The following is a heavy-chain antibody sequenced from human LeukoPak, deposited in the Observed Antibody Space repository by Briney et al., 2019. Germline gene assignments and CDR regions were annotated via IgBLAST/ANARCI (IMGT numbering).Heavy chain of an antibody. CDR1: GFSLSSYY. Sequence: PSETLSLTCAVYGFSLSSYYWSWIRQPPGKGLEWIGEINHSGSTNYNPSLKSRVTISVDTSKNQFSLKLSSVTAADTAVYYCARYTPTVTNRRKGPNDAFDIWGQGTMVTVSS. J-gene: IGHJ3*02. CDR3: ARYTPTVTNRRKGPNDAFDI. CDR2: INHSGST. D-gene: IGHD4-17*01. V-gene: IGHV4-34*01.